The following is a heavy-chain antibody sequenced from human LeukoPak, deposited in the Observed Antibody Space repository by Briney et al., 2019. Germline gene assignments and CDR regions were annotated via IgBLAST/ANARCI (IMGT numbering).Heavy chain of an antibody. D-gene: IGHD3-22*01. CDR3: ARLSDYYDSSGYSYYFDY. Sequence: GESLKISCKGSGYSFTSYWIDWVRQMPGKGLEWMGIIYPGDSDTRYSPSFQGQVTISADKSIDTAYLQWSSLKASDTAMYYCARLSDYYDSSGYSYYFDYWGQGTLVTVSS. J-gene: IGHJ4*02. V-gene: IGHV5-51*03. CDR2: IYPGDSDT. CDR1: GYSFTSYW.